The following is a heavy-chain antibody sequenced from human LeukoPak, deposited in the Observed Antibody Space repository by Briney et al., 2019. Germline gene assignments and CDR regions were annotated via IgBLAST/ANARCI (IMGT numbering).Heavy chain of an antibody. J-gene: IGHJ4*02. CDR2: IYSGGST. CDR1: GFTVSSNY. V-gene: IGHV3-66*01. D-gene: IGHD5-18*01. Sequence: PGGSLRLSCAASGFTVSSNYMSWVRQAPGKGLEWVSVIYSGGSTYYPDSVKGRFTISRDNSKNTLYLQMNSLRAEDTAVYYCARFRKTWIQLWLRARGIFDYWGQGTLVTVSS. CDR3: ARFRKTWIQLWLRARGIFDY.